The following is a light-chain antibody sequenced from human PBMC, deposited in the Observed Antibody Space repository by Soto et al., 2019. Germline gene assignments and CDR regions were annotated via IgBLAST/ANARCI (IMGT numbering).Light chain of an antibody. J-gene: IGKJ2*01. CDR1: QSISSN. CDR3: QQRSSWPPYT. V-gene: IGKV3-11*01. Sequence: EIAMTQSPATLSVSPGERATLSCWASQSISSNLAWCQQRAGQAPRLLIYDASNRATGIPARFSGGGSGTDFTLTISRLEPEDFAVYYCQQRSSWPPYTFGQGTKVDIK. CDR2: DAS.